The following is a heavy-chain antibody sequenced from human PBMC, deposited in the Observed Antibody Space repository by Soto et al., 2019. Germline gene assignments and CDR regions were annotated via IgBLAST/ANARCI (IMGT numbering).Heavy chain of an antibody. CDR1: GFTFSSYA. D-gene: IGHD2-2*01. CDR2: ISGSGGNT. CDR3: AKDAIGYCISTSCYSVDY. Sequence: AGGSLRLSCAATGFTFSSYAMSWVRQAPGKGLEWVSAISGSGGNTYYADSVKGRFTISRDNSKNTLYLQMNSLRAEDTAVYYCAKDAIGYCISTSCYSVDYWGQGTLVTVSS. V-gene: IGHV3-23*01. J-gene: IGHJ4*02.